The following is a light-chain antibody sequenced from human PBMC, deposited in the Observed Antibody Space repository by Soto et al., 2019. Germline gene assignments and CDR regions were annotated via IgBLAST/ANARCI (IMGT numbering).Light chain of an antibody. CDR2: AAS. CDR3: QQSYSSPLT. V-gene: IGKV1-39*01. J-gene: IGKJ4*01. CDR1: QSINSN. Sequence: DIQMTQSPSSLSASVGDRVTITCRASQSINSNLNWYQQKPGKAPKVLIYAASSLQSGVPSRFSGSGSGTDFTLTISSLQLEDFATYLCQQSYSSPLTFGGGTKVEIK.